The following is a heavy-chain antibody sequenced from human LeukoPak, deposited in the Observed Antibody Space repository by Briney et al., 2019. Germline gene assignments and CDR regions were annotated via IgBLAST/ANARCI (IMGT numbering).Heavy chain of an antibody. J-gene: IGHJ4*02. CDR3: AKGPMVRGSPYYFDY. CDR2: ISWNSGSI. CDR1: GFTFDDYA. V-gene: IGHV3-9*01. Sequence: GGSLRLSCAASGFTFDDYAMHWVRQAPGKGLEWVSGISWNSGSIGYADSMKGRFTISRDNAKNSLYLQMNSLRAEDTALYYCAKGPMVRGSPYYFDYWGQGTLVTVSS. D-gene: IGHD3-10*01.